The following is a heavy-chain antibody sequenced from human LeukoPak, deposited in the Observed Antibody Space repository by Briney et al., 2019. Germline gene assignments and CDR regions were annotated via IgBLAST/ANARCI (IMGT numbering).Heavy chain of an antibody. J-gene: IGHJ1*01. V-gene: IGHV3-20*04. D-gene: IGHD5-24*01. CDR2: INWNGGST. CDR1: GYIFDGYG. Sequence: RPGGSLRLSCAGSGYIFDGYGMRWVRQAPGKGLEWVAGINWNGGSTGYAASVKGRCTISRDNAKTALYLEMNSLRVEDTAFYYCVRLGRDGYTYGAAYWGQGALVTVSS. CDR3: VRLGRDGYTYGAAY.